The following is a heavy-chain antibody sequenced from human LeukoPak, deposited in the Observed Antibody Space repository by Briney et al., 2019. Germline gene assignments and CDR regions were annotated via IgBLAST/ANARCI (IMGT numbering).Heavy chain of an antibody. CDR3: ARVRAAVNYDFWSGYYDGGVDY. Sequence: SETLSLTCTVSGGSISSSSYYWGWIRQPPGKGLEWIGSIYYSGSTYYNPSLKSRVTISVATSKNQFSLKLSSVTAADTAVYYCARVRAAVNYDFWSGYYDGGVDYWGQGTLVTVSS. J-gene: IGHJ4*02. V-gene: IGHV4-39*01. CDR1: GGSISSSSYY. CDR2: IYYSGST. D-gene: IGHD3-3*01.